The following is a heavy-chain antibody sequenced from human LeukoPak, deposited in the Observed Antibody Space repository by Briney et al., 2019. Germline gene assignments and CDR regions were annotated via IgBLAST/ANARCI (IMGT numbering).Heavy chain of an antibody. CDR1: GGSISTYH. V-gene: IGHV4-59*01. CDR3: ARKDGDG. J-gene: IGHJ4*02. CDR2: IYNSGST. D-gene: IGHD5-24*01. Sequence: SGTLSLTCAVSGGSISTYHWTWIRQPPGEGLEWIGHIYNSGSTNYNPSLRGRVTISLDTSKNQVSLKLSSVTAADTAMYYCARKDGDGWGQGTLVTVSS.